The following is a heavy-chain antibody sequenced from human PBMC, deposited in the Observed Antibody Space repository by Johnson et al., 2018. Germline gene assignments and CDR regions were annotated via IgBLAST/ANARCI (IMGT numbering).Heavy chain of an antibody. J-gene: IGHJ3*02. Sequence: QLVQAGGGLVKPGGSLRLSCGASVFTFSSYSMNWVRQAPGKGLEWVSSISSSSSYIYYADSVKGRFTISRDNAKNSLYLTMNSLRSEDTAVYYCAGDRGGVDAFDIWGQGTMVTVSS. D-gene: IGHD2-8*02. CDR1: VFTFSSYS. V-gene: IGHV3-21*01. CDR2: ISSSSSYI. CDR3: AGDRGGVDAFDI.